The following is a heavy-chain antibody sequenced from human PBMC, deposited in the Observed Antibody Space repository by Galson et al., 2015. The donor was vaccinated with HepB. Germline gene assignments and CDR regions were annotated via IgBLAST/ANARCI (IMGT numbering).Heavy chain of an antibody. CDR1: GFTFSSYA. J-gene: IGHJ4*02. Sequence: SLRLSCAASGFTFSSYAMSWVRQAPGKGLEWVSAISGSGGSTYYADSVKGRFTISRHNAKNSLYLQMNSLRAEDTAVYYCARDVPAMDGDLDYWGQGTLVTVSS. CDR2: ISGSGGST. V-gene: IGHV3-23*01. D-gene: IGHD4-17*01. CDR3: ARDVPAMDGDLDY.